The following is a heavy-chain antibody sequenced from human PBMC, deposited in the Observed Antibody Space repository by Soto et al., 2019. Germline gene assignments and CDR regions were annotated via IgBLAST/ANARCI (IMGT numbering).Heavy chain of an antibody. CDR2: INHSGST. Sequence: SETLSLTCTVSGGSISGYDWTWIRQPPGTGLEWIGEINHSGSTNYNPSLKSRVTISVDTSKNQFSLKLTSVTAADTAVYYCARDKITGLFDYWGQGTLVTVSS. CDR1: GGSISGYD. V-gene: IGHV4-34*01. CDR3: ARDKITGLFDY. D-gene: IGHD2-8*02. J-gene: IGHJ4*02.